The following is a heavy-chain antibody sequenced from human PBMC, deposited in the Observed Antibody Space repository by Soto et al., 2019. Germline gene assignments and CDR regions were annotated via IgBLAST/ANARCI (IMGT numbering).Heavy chain of an antibody. J-gene: IGHJ3*02. D-gene: IGHD3-3*01. CDR1: GFTFSSYS. CDR3: ARDHKDDFLAHAFDI. V-gene: IGHV3-21*01. Sequence: GGSLRLSCAASGFTFSSYSMNWVRQAPGKGLEWVSSISSSSSYIYYADSVKGRFTISRDNAKNSLYLQMNSLRAEDTAVYYCARDHKDDFLAHAFDIWGQGTMVTVSS. CDR2: ISSSSSYI.